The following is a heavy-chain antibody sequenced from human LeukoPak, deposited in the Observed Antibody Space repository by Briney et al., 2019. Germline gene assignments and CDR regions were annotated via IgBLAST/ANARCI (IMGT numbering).Heavy chain of an antibody. D-gene: IGHD3-9*01. J-gene: IGHJ4*02. Sequence: PGGSLRLSCAASGFTFNNYALTWARLSPEQGLEGVSSISADGAHTYYAESVKGRFTISRDDSTDTVYLQMNSPRGEDTAVYFCAKDLRVTSRLGYFDYWGQGTLVTVST. CDR2: ISADGAHT. CDR3: AKDLRVTSRLGYFDY. CDR1: GFTFNNYA. V-gene: IGHV3-23*01.